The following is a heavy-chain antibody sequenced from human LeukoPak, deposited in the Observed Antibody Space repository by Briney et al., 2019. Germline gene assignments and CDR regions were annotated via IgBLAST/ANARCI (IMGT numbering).Heavy chain of an antibody. D-gene: IGHD3-22*01. J-gene: IGHJ6*02. CDR2: IIPILGIA. Sequence: APVKVSCKASGGTFSSYAISWVRQAPGQGLEWMGRIIPILGIANYAQKFQGRVTITADKSTSTAYMELSSLRSEDTAVYYCARTHDSSGYRYYYGMDVWGQGTTVTVSS. CDR3: ARTHDSSGYRYYYGMDV. V-gene: IGHV1-69*04. CDR1: GGTFSSYA.